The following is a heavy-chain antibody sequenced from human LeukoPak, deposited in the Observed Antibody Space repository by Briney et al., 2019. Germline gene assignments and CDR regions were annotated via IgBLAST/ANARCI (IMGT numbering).Heavy chain of an antibody. D-gene: IGHD3-3*01. CDR1: GYALTELS. V-gene: IGHV1-24*01. Sequence: EASVKVSCKVSGYALTELSMHWVRQVPGKGLEWMGGFDPEDGETIYAQKFQGRVTMTEDTSTDTAYMELSSLRSEDTAVYYCATVGRRDDTIFGVVITNYFDYWGQGTLVTVSS. CDR3: ATVGRRDDTIFGVVITNYFDY. J-gene: IGHJ4*02. CDR2: FDPEDGET.